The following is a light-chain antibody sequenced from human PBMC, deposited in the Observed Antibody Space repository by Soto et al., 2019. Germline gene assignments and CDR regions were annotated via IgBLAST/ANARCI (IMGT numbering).Light chain of an antibody. V-gene: IGLV2-14*01. CDR2: EVS. CDR3: SSYTSSSPRV. CDR1: SSDVGGYNY. J-gene: IGLJ3*02. Sequence: QSALTQPASVSGSPGQSITISCTGTSSDVGGYNYVSWYQQHPGKAPKLMIYEVSNRPSGVSNRFSGSKSGNTASLTISGLQAEDGADYYCSSYTSSSPRVFGGGTKVTVL.